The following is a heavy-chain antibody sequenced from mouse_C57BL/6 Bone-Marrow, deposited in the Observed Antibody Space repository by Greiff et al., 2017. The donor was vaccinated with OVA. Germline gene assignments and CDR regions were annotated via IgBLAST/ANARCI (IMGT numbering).Heavy chain of an antibody. V-gene: IGHV1-81*01. CDR1: GYTFTSYG. D-gene: IGHD2-2*01. J-gene: IGHJ4*01. CDR2: IYPRSGNT. Sequence: VKLQQSGAELARPGASVKLSCKASGYTFTSYGISWVKQRTGQGLEWIGGIYPRSGNTYYNEKFKGKVTLTADKSSSTAYMELRSLTSEGSAVYFCTRKEKIYYGYDEEAYYYAMDYWGQGTSVTVSS. CDR3: TRKEKIYYGYDEEAYYYAMDY.